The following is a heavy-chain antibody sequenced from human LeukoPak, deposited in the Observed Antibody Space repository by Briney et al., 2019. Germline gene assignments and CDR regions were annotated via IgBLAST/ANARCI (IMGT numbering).Heavy chain of an antibody. CDR1: GYTLTELS. J-gene: IGHJ3*02. D-gene: IGHD3-22*01. Sequence: ASVKVSCKVSGYTLTELSIHWVRQAPGKGLEWMGGFDPEAGETIYAQNFQGRVTMTEDTSTYTSYMELYSLRSEDTAVYYCATDDDSSGFALYAFNIWSQGTMVTVSS. CDR2: FDPEAGET. V-gene: IGHV1-24*01. CDR3: ATDDDSSGFALYAFNI.